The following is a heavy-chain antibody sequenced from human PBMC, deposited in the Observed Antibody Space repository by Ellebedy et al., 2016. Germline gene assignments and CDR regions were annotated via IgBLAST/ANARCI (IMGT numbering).Heavy chain of an antibody. V-gene: IGHV5-51*01. Sequence: GGSLRLXCQLSGHKSNNYWLGWVRQLPGHGLEWMGFIYPDDSETIYSPSFQGQVTISADKSISTAFLRWTSLKASDTAMYYCARQGTGKFSPWGQGTQVTVSS. CDR2: IYPDDSET. CDR3: ARQGTGKFSP. J-gene: IGHJ5*02. D-gene: IGHD3-10*01. CDR1: GHKSNNYW.